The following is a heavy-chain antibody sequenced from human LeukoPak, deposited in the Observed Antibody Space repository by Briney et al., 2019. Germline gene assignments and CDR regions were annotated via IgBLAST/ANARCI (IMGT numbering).Heavy chain of an antibody. CDR2: ISGSGSTR. Sequence: GGSLRLSCAASGFIFSSYALSWVRQAPGKGLEWVSTISGSGSTRHSADFVKGRFTISRDNSKNTLYLQMNSLRAEDTAIYYCAKELSTVRDYWGQGTLVTVSS. CDR1: GFIFSSYA. J-gene: IGHJ4*02. CDR3: AKELSTVRDY. D-gene: IGHD3-10*01. V-gene: IGHV3-23*01.